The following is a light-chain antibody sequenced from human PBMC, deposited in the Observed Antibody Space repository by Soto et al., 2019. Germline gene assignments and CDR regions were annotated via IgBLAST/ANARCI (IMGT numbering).Light chain of an antibody. CDR1: QSLVYSDGNTY. V-gene: IGKV2-30*01. CDR3: MQGTHRPPYT. CDR2: KVS. J-gene: IGKJ2*01. Sequence: DVVLTQSPLSLPVTLGQSASISCRSRQSLVYSDGNTYLSWFHQRPGQSPRRLIYKVSVRDPGAPDRFSGSGSGTGFTLRISRVEAEDVGVYYCMQGTHRPPYTFGQGTKLEIQ.